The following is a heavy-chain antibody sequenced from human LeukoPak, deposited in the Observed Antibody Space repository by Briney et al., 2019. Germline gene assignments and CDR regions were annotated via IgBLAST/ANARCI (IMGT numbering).Heavy chain of an antibody. V-gene: IGHV3-30*18. Sequence: GGSLRLSCAASGFTFSSYGMHWVRQAPGKGLEWVAVISYDGSNKYYADSVKGRFTISRDNPKNTLYLQMNSLRAEDTAVYYCAKHRGYSYGSLGMDVWGQGTTVTASS. CDR1: GFTFSSYG. D-gene: IGHD5-18*01. J-gene: IGHJ6*02. CDR3: AKHRGYSYGSLGMDV. CDR2: ISYDGSNK.